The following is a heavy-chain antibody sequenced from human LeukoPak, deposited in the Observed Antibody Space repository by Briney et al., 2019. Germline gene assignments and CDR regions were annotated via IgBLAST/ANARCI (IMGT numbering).Heavy chain of an antibody. Sequence: SETLSLTCTVSGGSISNYYWSWIRQPAGKGLEWIGRIYTSGSTNYNPSLKSRVTISLDTSRNQFSLRLNSVTAADTAVYYCARDRDGYNFRFDYWGQGTLVTVSS. D-gene: IGHD5-24*01. CDR1: GGSISNYY. CDR3: ARDRDGYNFRFDY. V-gene: IGHV4-4*07. CDR2: IYTSGST. J-gene: IGHJ4*02.